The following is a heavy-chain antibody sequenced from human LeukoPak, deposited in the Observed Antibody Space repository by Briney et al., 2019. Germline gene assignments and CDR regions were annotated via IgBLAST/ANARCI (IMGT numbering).Heavy chain of an antibody. J-gene: IGHJ3*02. D-gene: IGHD3-22*01. V-gene: IGHV3-30*02. CDR2: IRYDGSNK. CDR1: GFTFSSYG. Sequence: PGGSLRLSCAASGFTFSSYGMHWVRQAPGKGLEWVAFIRYDGSNKYYADSVKGRFTISRDNSKNTLYLQMNSLRAEDTAVYYCAKGALYDSYAFDIWGQGTMVTVSS. CDR3: AKGALYDSYAFDI.